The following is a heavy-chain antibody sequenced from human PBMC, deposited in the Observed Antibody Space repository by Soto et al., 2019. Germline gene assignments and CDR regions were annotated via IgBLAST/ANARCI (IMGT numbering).Heavy chain of an antibody. CDR2: IIPIFGTA. CDR3: ARGGIVLVPAASRGRFDP. CDR1: GGTFSSYA. J-gene: IGHJ5*02. Sequence: QVQLVQSGAEVKKPGSSVKVSCKASGGTFSSYAISWVRQAPGQGLEWMGGIIPIFGTANYAQKFQGRVTITADESTSTGYRELSSLGSEDTAVYYCARGGIVLVPAASRGRFDPWGQGTLVTVSS. V-gene: IGHV1-69*12. D-gene: IGHD2-2*01.